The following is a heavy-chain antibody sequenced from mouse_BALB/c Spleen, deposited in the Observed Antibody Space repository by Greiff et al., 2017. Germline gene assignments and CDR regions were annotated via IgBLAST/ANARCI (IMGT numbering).Heavy chain of an antibody. CDR2: IWAGGST. V-gene: IGHV2-9*02. D-gene: IGHD3-2*01. J-gene: IGHJ4*01. CDR3: ARDGDSSGYVSPMDY. CDR1: GFSLTSYG. Sequence: VQLQQSGPGLVAPSQSLSITCTVSGFSLTSYGVHWVRQPPGKGLEWLGVIWAGGSTNYNSALMSRLSISKDNSKSQVFLKMNSLQTDDTAMYYCARDGDSSGYVSPMDYWGQGTSVTVSS.